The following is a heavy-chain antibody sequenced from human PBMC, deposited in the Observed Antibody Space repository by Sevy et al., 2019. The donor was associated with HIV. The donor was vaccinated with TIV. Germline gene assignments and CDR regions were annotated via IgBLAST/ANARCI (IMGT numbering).Heavy chain of an antibody. CDR1: RFSFSVYV. CDR3: ASPQFGYNSGLRLSFDY. Sequence: GGSLRLSCAASRFSFSVYVMHWVRQDPGRGLEWVAVISHDGSEKFYADSVKGRFTVSRDNSKNMLYLQMNSLRPDDTALYYCASPQFGYNSGLRLSFDYWGQGTPVTVSS. D-gene: IGHD5-18*01. CDR2: ISHDGSEK. V-gene: IGHV3-30*04. J-gene: IGHJ4*02.